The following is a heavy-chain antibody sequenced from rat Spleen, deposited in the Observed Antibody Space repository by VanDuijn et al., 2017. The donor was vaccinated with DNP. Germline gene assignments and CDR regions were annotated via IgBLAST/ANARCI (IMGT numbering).Heavy chain of an antibody. D-gene: IGHD5-1*01. CDR3: ARGSGTYYWYFDF. CDR1: GFTFNNYW. CDR2: VISNGGST. V-gene: IGHV5-31*01. Sequence: EVQLVESGGDLVQPGRSLKLSCVASGFTFNNYWMTWIRQVPGKGLEWVASVISNGGSTYYPDSVKGRFIISRDNTRNTLYLQMNSLRSEDTATYYCARGSGTYYWYFDFWGPGTMVTVSS. J-gene: IGHJ1*01.